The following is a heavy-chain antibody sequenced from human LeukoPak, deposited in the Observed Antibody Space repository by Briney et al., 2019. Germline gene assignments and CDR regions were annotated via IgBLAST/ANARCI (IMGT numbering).Heavy chain of an antibody. V-gene: IGHV3-7*01. CDR2: IKQDGSEK. J-gene: IGHJ4*02. D-gene: IGHD3-16*01. CDR3: ASTFAGRRE. Sequence: GGSLRLSCAASGFTFGNYWMSWVRQAPGKGLEWVANIKQDGSEKYYVDSVKGRFTISRDNAKSSLYLQMNSLRAEDTAIYYCASTFAGRREWGQGTLVTVSS. CDR1: GFTFGNYW.